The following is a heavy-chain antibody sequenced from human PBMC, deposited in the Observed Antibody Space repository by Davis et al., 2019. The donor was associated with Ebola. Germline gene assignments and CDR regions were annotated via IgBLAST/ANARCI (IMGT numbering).Heavy chain of an antibody. J-gene: IGHJ4*02. V-gene: IGHV3-30*14. CDR1: GFTFSSYA. CDR2: ISYDGSNK. CDR3: TGSTGTRDY. D-gene: IGHD1/OR15-1a*01. Sequence: PGGSLRLSCAASGFTFSSYAMSWVRQAPGKGLEWVAVISYDGSNKYYADSVKGRFTISRDNSKNTLYLQMNSLRAEDTAVYYCTGSTGTRDYWGQGTLVTVSS.